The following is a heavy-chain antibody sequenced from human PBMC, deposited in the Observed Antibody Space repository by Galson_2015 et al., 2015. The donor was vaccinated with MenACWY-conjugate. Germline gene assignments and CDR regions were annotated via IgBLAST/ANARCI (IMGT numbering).Heavy chain of an antibody. J-gene: IGHJ4*02. CDR1: GGSISSSSYY. CDR3: ARRESSGIYSRGAFDY. Sequence: ETLSLTCLVSGGSISSSSYYWGWIRQPPGKGLEWIGSIYDSGNTYYNPSLKSRVTISVDTSKNQYSLKMTSVTAADTAVYYCARRESSGIYSRGAFDYWGQGNLVTVSS. V-gene: IGHV4-39*01. CDR2: IYDSGNT. D-gene: IGHD1-26*01.